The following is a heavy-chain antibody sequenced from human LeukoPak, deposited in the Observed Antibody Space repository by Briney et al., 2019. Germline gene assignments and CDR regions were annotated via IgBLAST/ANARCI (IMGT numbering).Heavy chain of an antibody. V-gene: IGHV3-30*02. CDR3: AKVSSSWPAEYFQH. CDR2: IRYDGSNK. J-gene: IGHJ1*01. CDR1: GLTFSSYG. Sequence: PGGSLRLSCAASGLTFSSYGMHWVRQAPGKGLEWVAFIRYDGSNKYYADSVKGRFTISRDNSKNTLYLQMNSLRAEDTAVYYCAKVSSSWPAEYFQHWGQGTLVTVSS. D-gene: IGHD6-13*01.